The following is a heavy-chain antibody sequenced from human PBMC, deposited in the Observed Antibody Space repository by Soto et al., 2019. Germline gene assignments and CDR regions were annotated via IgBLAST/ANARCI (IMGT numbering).Heavy chain of an antibody. Sequence: SVKVSCKTSGYTFTDYGISWVRQAPGQGLEWMGGIIPIFGTANYAQKFQGRVTITADESTSTAYMELSSLRSEDTAVYYCARDELGYYDSSGYYSYWGQGTLVTVSS. D-gene: IGHD3-22*01. CDR1: GYTFTDYG. V-gene: IGHV1-69*13. CDR3: ARDELGYYDSSGYYSY. CDR2: IIPIFGTA. J-gene: IGHJ4*02.